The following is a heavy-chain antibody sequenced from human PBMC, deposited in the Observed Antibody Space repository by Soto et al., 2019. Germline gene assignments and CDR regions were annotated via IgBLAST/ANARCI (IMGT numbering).Heavy chain of an antibody. CDR3: ARGGIDFWSGLRISYSGMXV. Sequence: PSETLSLTCAVYGGSFSGYYWSWIRQPPGKGLEWIGEINHSGSTNYNPSLKSRVTISVDTSKNQFSLKLSSVTAADTAVYYCARGGIDFWSGLRISYSGMXVWGQGTTVTVSS. J-gene: IGHJ6*02. D-gene: IGHD3-3*01. CDR1: GGSFSGYY. V-gene: IGHV4-34*01. CDR2: INHSGST.